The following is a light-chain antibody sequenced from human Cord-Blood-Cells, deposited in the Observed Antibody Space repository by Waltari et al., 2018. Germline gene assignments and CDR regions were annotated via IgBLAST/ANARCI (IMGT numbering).Light chain of an antibody. J-gene: IGKJ2*01. Sequence: EIVLTQSPGTLSLSPGDRATLSCRASQSVSSSYLVWYQQKPGQAPRLLIYGASSRATCIPDRFSGSVSGTDFTLTINSLEPEDFAVCYCQQYGSSTGYTFGQETKLEIK. CDR2: GAS. CDR1: QSVSSSY. V-gene: IGKV3-20*01. CDR3: QQYGSSTGYT.